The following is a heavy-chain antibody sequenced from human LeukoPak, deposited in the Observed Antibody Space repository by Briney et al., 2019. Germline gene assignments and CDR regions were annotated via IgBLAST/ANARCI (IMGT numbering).Heavy chain of an antibody. V-gene: IGHV4-38-2*02. CDR3: ARDTNYDSSGDAIFDY. CDR1: GYSISSGYF. CDR2: IYHSGST. J-gene: IGHJ4*02. D-gene: IGHD3-22*01. Sequence: SETPSLTCAVSGYSISSGYFWGWIRQPPGKGLEWIGTIYHSGSTYYNPSLKSRVTISVDTSKNQFSLMLSSVTAADTAVYYCARDTNYDSSGDAIFDYWGQGTLVTVSS.